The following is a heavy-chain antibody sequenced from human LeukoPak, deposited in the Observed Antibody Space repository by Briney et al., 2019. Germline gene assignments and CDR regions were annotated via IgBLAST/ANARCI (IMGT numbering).Heavy chain of an antibody. V-gene: IGHV1-18*04. CDR1: GYTFTSYG. CDR2: ISAYNGNT. CDR3: ASTLLWFGEPIKGYYFDY. D-gene: IGHD3-10*01. J-gene: IGHJ4*02. Sequence: ASVKVSCKASGYTFTSYGISWVRQAPGQGLGWMGWISAYNGNTNYAQKLQGRVTMTTDTSTSTAYMELRSLRSDDTAVYYCASTLLWFGEPIKGYYFDYWGQGTLVTVSS.